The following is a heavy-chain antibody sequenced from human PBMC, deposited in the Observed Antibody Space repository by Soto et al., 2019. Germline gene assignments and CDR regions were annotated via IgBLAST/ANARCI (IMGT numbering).Heavy chain of an antibody. V-gene: IGHV4-59*08. CDR3: AGHWALGPPPDY. Sequence: QVQLQESGPGLVKPSETLSLTCTVSGGSISSYYWSWIRQPPGKGLEWIGYIYYSGSTNYNPSLKSRVTISVDTSKTPCSLKLSSVTAADTAVYYSAGHWALGPPPDYWGQGTLVTVSS. CDR1: GGSISSYY. D-gene: IGHD3-16*01. J-gene: IGHJ4*02. CDR2: IYYSGST.